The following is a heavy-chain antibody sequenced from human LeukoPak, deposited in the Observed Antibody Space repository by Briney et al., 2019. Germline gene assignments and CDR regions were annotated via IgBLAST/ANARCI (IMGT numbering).Heavy chain of an antibody. CDR1: GFTFGDYY. CDR2: IRSQGHGGTT. V-gene: IGHV3-49*03. Sequence: PGRSLRLSCTGSGFTFGDYYINWLRQAPGKGPEWVGFIRSQGHGGTTEYAASVKGGFTISRDDSKSIAYLQMNSLKTDDTALYYCSGHRHSFNWFDPWGQGTLVTVSS. CDR3: SGHRHSFNWFDP. J-gene: IGHJ5*02. D-gene: IGHD5-18*01.